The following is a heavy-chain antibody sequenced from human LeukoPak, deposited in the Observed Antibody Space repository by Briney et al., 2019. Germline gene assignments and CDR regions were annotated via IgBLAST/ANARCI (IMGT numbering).Heavy chain of an antibody. CDR1: GFTFSSYG. J-gene: IGHJ4*02. CDR3: TKGGGVHSHSD. D-gene: IGHD3-10*01. CDR2: ISGSGGST. V-gene: IGHV3-23*01. Sequence: GGSLRLSCAASGFTFSSYGMSWVRQAPGKGLEWVSAISGSGGSTYYADSVKGRFTISRDNSKNTLYLQMNSLRAEDTAVYYCTKGGGVHSHSDWGQGSLVTVSS.